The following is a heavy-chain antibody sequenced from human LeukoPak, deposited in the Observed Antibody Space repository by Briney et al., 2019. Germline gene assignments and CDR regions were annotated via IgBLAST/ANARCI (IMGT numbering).Heavy chain of an antibody. D-gene: IGHD3-10*01. CDR1: GFPLSSYG. Sequence: GGSLRLSCAASGFPLSSYGMLWVRQAPGKGLAWVAIIWYDGTNKYYADPVKGRFTISRDDSKNTLYLHMNSLRAEDTAVYYCTGGRGFGGFGELSPWGQGTLVTVSP. V-gene: IGHV3-33*01. CDR3: TGGRGFGGFGELSP. CDR2: IWYDGTNK. J-gene: IGHJ5*02.